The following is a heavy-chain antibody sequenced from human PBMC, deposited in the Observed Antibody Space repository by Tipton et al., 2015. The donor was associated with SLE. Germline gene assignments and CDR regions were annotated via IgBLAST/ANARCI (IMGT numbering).Heavy chain of an antibody. Sequence: TLSLTCTVSGGSISSHYWSWIRQPPGKGLEWIGYIYYTGSTNYNPSLKSRVTISVDTSKNQFSLKLSSVTAADTAVYYCARFSSSWCGEIYYYGIDVWGQGTTVTVSS. CDR2: IYYTGST. J-gene: IGHJ6*02. V-gene: IGHV4-59*11. D-gene: IGHD6-13*01. CDR1: GGSISSHY. CDR3: ARFSSSWCGEIYYYGIDV.